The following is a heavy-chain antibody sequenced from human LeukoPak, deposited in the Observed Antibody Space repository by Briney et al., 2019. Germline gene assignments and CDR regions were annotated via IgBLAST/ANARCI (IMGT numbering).Heavy chain of an antibody. J-gene: IGHJ4*02. CDR2: LHPNTGDT. V-gene: IGHV1-2*06. CDR1: GYTFTDSY. Sequence: ASVTVSCKASGYTFTDSYIHWVRQAPGQGLEWMGLLHPNTGDTFYAQKFRGRVTITRDTSISTAYMELKRLTSEDTAVYYCAKDHSGSFEYWAQGTLVTISS. D-gene: IGHD3-10*01. CDR3: AKDHSGSFEY.